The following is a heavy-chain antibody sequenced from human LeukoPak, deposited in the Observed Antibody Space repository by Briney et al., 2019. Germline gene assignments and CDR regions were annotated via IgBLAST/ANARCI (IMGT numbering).Heavy chain of an antibody. Sequence: GGSLRLSCAAAGFTFTGSAMGWVRQAPGKGLEWVSSISGTVASTYYADSVKGRFTISRDNYNDTLYLQMNILRVDDTVVYCCAKDRGFSGNYYGFDSWGQGTLVTVSS. V-gene: IGHV3-23*01. CDR1: GFTFTGSA. CDR3: AKDRGFSGNYYGFDS. J-gene: IGHJ4*02. CDR2: ISGTVAST. D-gene: IGHD1-26*01.